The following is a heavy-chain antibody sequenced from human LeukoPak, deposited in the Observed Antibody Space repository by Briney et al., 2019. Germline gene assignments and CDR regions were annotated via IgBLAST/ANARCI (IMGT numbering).Heavy chain of an antibody. Sequence: TGGSPRLSCAVSGFTCSDYSMNWVRQAPGKGLEWVSYISSSGFTINYADSVKGRFTISRDNAKNSLYLQMNSLRAEDTAVYYCARDRDSSGYSSDAFDIWGQGTMVTVSS. CDR2: ISSSGFTI. CDR3: ARDRDSSGYSSDAFDI. D-gene: IGHD3-22*01. CDR1: GFTCSDYS. V-gene: IGHV3-48*04. J-gene: IGHJ3*02.